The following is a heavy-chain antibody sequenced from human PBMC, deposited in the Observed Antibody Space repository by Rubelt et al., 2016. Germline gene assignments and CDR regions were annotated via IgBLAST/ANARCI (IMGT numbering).Heavy chain of an antibody. CDR2: AYYSGST. CDR1: SGSISSSSYY. CDR3: ARASRGSPGFGFDY. D-gene: IGHD6-25*01. Sequence: QLQLHESGPGLVKPSETLSLTCTVSSGSISSSSYYWGWIRQPPGKGLEWIGSAYYSGSTYYSPSLKSRVTISVETSKNQSARRLSSVTAADTGVYYCARASRGSPGFGFDYWGQGTLVTVSS. V-gene: IGHV4-39*07. J-gene: IGHJ4*02.